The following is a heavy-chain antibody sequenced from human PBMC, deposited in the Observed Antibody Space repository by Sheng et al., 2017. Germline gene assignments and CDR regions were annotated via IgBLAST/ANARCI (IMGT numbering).Heavy chain of an antibody. CDR1: GGTFSSYA. Sequence: QVQLVQSGAEVKKPGSSVKVSCKASGGTFSSYAISWVRQAPGQGLEWMGGIIPILGIANYAQKFQGRVTITADKSTSTAYMELSSLRSEDTAVYYCAISSRQLLRYYYYYMDVWGKGTTVTVSS. V-gene: IGHV1-69*04. CDR2: IIPILGIA. D-gene: IGHD2-2*01. J-gene: IGHJ6*03. CDR3: AISSRQLLRYYYYYMDV.